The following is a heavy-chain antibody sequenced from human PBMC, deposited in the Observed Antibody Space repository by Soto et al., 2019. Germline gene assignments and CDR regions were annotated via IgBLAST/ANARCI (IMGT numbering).Heavy chain of an antibody. V-gene: IGHV1-69*13. CDR1: GGTFISYA. CDR3: ARADSGYDPYYFDY. Sequence: ASVKVSCKASGGTFISYAISWVRQAPGQGLEWMGGIIPIFGTANYAQKFQGRVTITADESTSTAYMELSSLRSEDTAVYYCARADSGYDPYYFDYWGQGTLVTVSS. D-gene: IGHD5-12*01. CDR2: IIPIFGTA. J-gene: IGHJ4*02.